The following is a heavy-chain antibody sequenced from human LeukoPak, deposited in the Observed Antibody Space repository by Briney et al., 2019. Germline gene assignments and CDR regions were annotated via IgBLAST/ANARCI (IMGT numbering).Heavy chain of an antibody. J-gene: IGHJ4*02. D-gene: IGHD3-3*01. Sequence: SETLSLTCAVYGASYNTYYWSWIRQPPGKGLEWIGDIDHRGTATYNPSLKSRLTISADASKNQFSLKLNSVTDADTAVYYCAMGNTMLGVAASFDSWGQGNLVIVSS. CDR1: GASYNTYY. V-gene: IGHV4-34*01. CDR3: AMGNTMLGVAASFDS. CDR2: IDHRGTA.